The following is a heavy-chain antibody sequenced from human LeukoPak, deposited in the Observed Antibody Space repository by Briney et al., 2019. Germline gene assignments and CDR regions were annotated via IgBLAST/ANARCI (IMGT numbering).Heavy chain of an antibody. CDR2: ISYSSSYI. CDR3: AKMVTSGEFDY. CDR1: GFTFSSYN. V-gene: IGHV3-21*01. D-gene: IGHD2-21*02. J-gene: IGHJ4*02. Sequence: GRSLRLSCAASGFTFSSYNMNWVRQAPGKGLEWVSSISYSSSYIYYADSVKGRFTISRDDSKNTLYLQMNSLRAEDTAVYYCAKMVTSGEFDYWGQGTLVTVSS.